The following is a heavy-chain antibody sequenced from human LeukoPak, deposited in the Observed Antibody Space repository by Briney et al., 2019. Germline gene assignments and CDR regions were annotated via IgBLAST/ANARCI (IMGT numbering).Heavy chain of an antibody. CDR1: GFNFIKAW. CDR3: TTNSLVWVGEIYSYHDY. Sequence: GGSLRLSCATSGFNFIKAWMSWVRQAPGKGPEWVGRMKSLGSGGTPDYAAPVKGRFTISRDDSKNTLYLQMNNLKTEDTAMYYCTTNSLVWVGEIYSYHDYWGPGTLVIVSS. CDR2: MKSLGSGGTP. V-gene: IGHV3-15*01. J-gene: IGHJ4*02. D-gene: IGHD3-10*01.